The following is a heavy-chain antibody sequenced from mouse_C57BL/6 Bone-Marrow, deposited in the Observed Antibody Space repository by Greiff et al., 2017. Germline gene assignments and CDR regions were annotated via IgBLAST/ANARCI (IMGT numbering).Heavy chain of an antibody. CDR3: ARGPHYFDY. CDR1: GFTFSSYG. V-gene: IGHV5-6*01. J-gene: IGHJ2*01. Sequence: EVKVVESGGDLVKPGGSLKLSCAASGFTFSSYGMSWVRQTPDKRLEWVATISSGGSYTYYPDSVKGRFTISRDNAKNTLYLQMSSLKSEDTAMYYCARGPHYFDYWGQGTTLTVSS. CDR2: ISSGGSYT.